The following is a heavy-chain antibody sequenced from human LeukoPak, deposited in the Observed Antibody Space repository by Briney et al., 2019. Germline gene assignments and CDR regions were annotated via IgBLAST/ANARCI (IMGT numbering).Heavy chain of an antibody. CDR3: ARYPVNSGGYFDY. Sequence: SQTLSPTCTVSGGSISSGGYYWSWIRQHPGQGLEWIGYIYYSGSTYYNPSLKSRVTISVDTSKNQFSLKLSSVTAADTAVYYCARYPVNSGGYFDYWGQGTLVTVSS. J-gene: IGHJ4*02. V-gene: IGHV4-31*03. CDR1: GGSISSGGYY. D-gene: IGHD4-17*01. CDR2: IYYSGST.